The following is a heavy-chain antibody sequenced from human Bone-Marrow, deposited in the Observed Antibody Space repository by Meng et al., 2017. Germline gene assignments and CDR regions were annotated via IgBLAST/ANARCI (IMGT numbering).Heavy chain of an antibody. V-gene: IGHV3-33*01. CDR3: ARAFATAAGYYYYGMDV. CDR2: ISYDDGNNK. J-gene: IGHJ6*02. CDR1: GFSFYSYG. D-gene: IGHD6-13*01. Sequence: GGSLRLSCAASGFSFYSYGMHWVRQAPGKGLEWVAYISYDDGNNKGYGDSVKGRFSISRDNSKNTVYLQMNSLRVEDTAVYYCARAFATAAGYYYYGMDVWGQGTTVTVSS.